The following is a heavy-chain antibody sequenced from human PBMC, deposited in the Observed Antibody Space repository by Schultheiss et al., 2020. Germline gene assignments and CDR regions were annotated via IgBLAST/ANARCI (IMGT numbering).Heavy chain of an antibody. Sequence: GGSLRLSCAASGFTFSSYAMSWVRQAPGKGLEWVANIKQDGSEKYYADSVKGRFTISRDNSKNTLYLQMNSLRAEDTAVYYCAREIVRYFDWSPGGGMDVWGQGTTGNGSS. CDR2: IKQDGSEK. CDR3: AREIVRYFDWSPGGGMDV. J-gene: IGHJ6*02. D-gene: IGHD3-9*01. V-gene: IGHV3-7*01. CDR1: GFTFSSYA.